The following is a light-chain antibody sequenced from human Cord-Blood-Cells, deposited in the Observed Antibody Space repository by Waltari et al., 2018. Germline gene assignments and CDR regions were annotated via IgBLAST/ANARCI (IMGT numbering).Light chain of an antibody. Sequence: QSALTQPASVSGSPGQSITISCTGTSSDVGSYNLVSWYQQHPGKAPKLMIYEGSKRTSGVLNLFSGSSSGNTASLTISGLQAEDDADYYCCSYAGSSTFVVFGGGTKLTVL. CDR2: EGS. V-gene: IGLV2-23*03. CDR1: SSDVGSYNL. CDR3: CSYAGSSTFVV. J-gene: IGLJ2*01.